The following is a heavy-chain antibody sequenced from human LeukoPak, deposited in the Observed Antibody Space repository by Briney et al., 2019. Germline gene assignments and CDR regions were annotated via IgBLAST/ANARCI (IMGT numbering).Heavy chain of an antibody. CDR3: ARYDSSGYYNSGLDY. V-gene: IGHV3-48*02. CDR1: GGSIRSTN. J-gene: IGHJ4*02. CDR2: ISSSGSNI. D-gene: IGHD3-22*01. Sequence: PSETLSLTCGVSGGSIRSTNWWSWVRQAPGKGLEWVSYISSSGSNIYYADSVKGRFTISRDNAKNSLYLQMNSLRDEDTAVYYCARYDSSGYYNSGLDYWGQGTLVTVSS.